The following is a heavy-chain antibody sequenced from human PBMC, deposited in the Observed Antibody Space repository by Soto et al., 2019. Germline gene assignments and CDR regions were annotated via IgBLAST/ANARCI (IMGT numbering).Heavy chain of an antibody. CDR3: AKDIVVVVAAGDAFDI. V-gene: IGHV3-23*01. CDR2: ISGHSGST. D-gene: IGHD2-15*01. Sequence: EVQLLESGGGLVQPGGSLRLSCVASGFIFSNYALSWVRQAPGKGLEWVSSISGHSGSTYYADSVKGRFTISRDNSKNTLYLQMNSLGAEDTAVYYCAKDIVVVVAAGDAFDIWGQGTLVTVSS. J-gene: IGHJ3*02. CDR1: GFIFSNYA.